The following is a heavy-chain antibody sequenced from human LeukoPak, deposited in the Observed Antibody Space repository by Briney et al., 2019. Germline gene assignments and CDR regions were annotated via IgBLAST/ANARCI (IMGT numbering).Heavy chain of an antibody. J-gene: IGHJ5*02. CDR2: INPNSGGT. V-gene: IGHV1-2*06. Sequence: ASVKVSCKASGYTFTGYYMHWVRQAPGQGLEWMGRINPNSGGTNYAQKFQGRVTMTRDTSISTAYMELSRLRSDDTAVYYCAIDLPRQYYYDERFDPWGQGTLVTVSS. CDR3: AIDLPRQYYYDERFDP. D-gene: IGHD3-22*01. CDR1: GYTFTGYY.